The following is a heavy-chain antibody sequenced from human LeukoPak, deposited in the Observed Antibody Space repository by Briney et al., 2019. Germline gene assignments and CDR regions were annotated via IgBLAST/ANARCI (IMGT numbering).Heavy chain of an antibody. CDR2: IYYSGST. CDR1: GGSISSSSYY. V-gene: IGHV4-39*01. D-gene: IGHD3-3*01. J-gene: IGHJ4*02. Sequence: PSETLSLTCTVSGGSISSSSYYWGWIRQPPGKGLEWIGSIYYSGSTYYNPSLKSRFTISVDTSKNQFSLKLSSVTAADTAVYYCARHAFYDFWSGYYLYYFDYWGQGTLVTVSS. CDR3: ARHAFYDFWSGYYLYYFDY.